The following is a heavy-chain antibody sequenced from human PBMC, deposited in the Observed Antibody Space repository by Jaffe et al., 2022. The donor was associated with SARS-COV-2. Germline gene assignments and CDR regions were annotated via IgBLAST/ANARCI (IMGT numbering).Heavy chain of an antibody. CDR1: GFTFSSYD. V-gene: IGHV3-13*01. J-gene: IGHJ2*01. Sequence: EVQLVESGGGLVQPGGSLRLSCAASGFTFSSYDMHWVRQATGKGLEWVSAIGTAGDTYYPGSVKGRFTISRENAKNSLYLQMNSLRAGDTAVYYCARDRGVRGGWYFDLWGRGTLVTVSS. CDR2: IGTAGDT. CDR3: ARDRGVRGGWYFDL. D-gene: IGHD3-10*01.